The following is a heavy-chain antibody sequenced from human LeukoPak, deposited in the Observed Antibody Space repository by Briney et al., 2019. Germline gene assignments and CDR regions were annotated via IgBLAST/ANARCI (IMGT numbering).Heavy chain of an antibody. Sequence: PGGSLRLSCAASGFTFSDYSMNWVRQAPGKGLEWVSSISSSTSSIYYADSVKGRFTISRDNAKNSLYLQMNSLRAEDTAVYYCAELGITMIGGVWGKGTTVTISS. J-gene: IGHJ6*04. CDR3: AELGITMIGGV. CDR2: ISSSTSSI. D-gene: IGHD3-10*02. V-gene: IGHV3-21*01. CDR1: GFTFSDYS.